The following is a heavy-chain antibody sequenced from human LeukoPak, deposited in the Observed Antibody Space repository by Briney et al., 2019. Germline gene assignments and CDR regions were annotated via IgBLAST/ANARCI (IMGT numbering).Heavy chain of an antibody. V-gene: IGHV3-23*01. J-gene: IGHJ4*02. CDR2: IFPSGGEI. CDR1: GFTFSTFA. Sequence: GGSLRLSCAASGFTFSTFAMIWVRQPPGKGLEWVSSIFPSGGEIHYADSVRGRFTISRDNSKSTLYLQMHSLRAEDTAIYYCAKPSRGFDSSGYSHFDYWGQGTLVTVSS. D-gene: IGHD3-22*01. CDR3: AKPSRGFDSSGYSHFDY.